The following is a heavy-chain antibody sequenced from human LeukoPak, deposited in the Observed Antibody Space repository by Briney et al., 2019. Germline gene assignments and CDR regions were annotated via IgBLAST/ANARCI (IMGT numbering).Heavy chain of an antibody. CDR1: GITISRHG. Sequence: GGSLRLSCVASGITISRHGMDWVRQAPGKGLEWVAVIAADGGVKQYADSVKGRFIVSRDNSKSTLYLQMNSLSVEDTAIYYCAREATWGEWYFDHWGQGTPVTVSS. V-gene: IGHV3-30*03. J-gene: IGHJ4*02. CDR3: AREATWGEWYFDH. D-gene: IGHD3-3*01. CDR2: IAADGGVK.